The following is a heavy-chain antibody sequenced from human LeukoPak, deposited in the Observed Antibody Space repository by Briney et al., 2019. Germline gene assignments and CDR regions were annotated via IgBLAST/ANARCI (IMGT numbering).Heavy chain of an antibody. Sequence: GGSLRLSCAASGFTFSSYAMSWVRQAPGKGLEWVSAISGSGGSTYYADSVKGRFTISRDNSKNTLYLQMNSLRAEGTAVYYCAKADYDSSGWYFDYWGQGTLVTVSS. CDR3: AKADYDSSGWYFDY. CDR2: ISGSGGST. CDR1: GFTFSSYA. V-gene: IGHV3-23*01. D-gene: IGHD3-22*01. J-gene: IGHJ4*02.